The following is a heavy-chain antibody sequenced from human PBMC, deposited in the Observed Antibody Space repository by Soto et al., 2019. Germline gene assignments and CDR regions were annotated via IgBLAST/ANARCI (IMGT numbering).Heavy chain of an antibody. D-gene: IGHD3-3*01. CDR2: ITHSGST. Sequence: QVQLQQWGAGLLKPSETLSLTCAVYGGSFSGYYWSWIRQPPGKGLEWIGEITHSGSTKYNPSLKSRVTISVDTSKNQFSLKLSSVTAADTAVYYCARGRGPRITIFGLASALVDPWGQGPLVTVSS. CDR1: GGSFSGYY. V-gene: IGHV4-34*01. CDR3: ARGRGPRITIFGLASALVDP. J-gene: IGHJ5*02.